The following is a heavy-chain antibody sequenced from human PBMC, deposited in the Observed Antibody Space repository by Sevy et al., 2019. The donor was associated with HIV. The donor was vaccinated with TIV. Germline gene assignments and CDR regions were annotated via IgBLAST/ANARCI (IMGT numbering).Heavy chain of an antibody. CDR1: GGSITSLY. J-gene: IGHJ4*02. D-gene: IGHD1-26*01. Sequence: SETLSLTCTVSGGSITSLYWNWIRQPPGKGLEWIANINYNGHINYNPSLKTRVTLSLDTSKNQFSRRLSYVTAADTAMYYCAGENAWGRGYSWGQGTLVTVSS. CDR2: INYNGHI. CDR3: AGENAWGRGYS. V-gene: IGHV4-59*08.